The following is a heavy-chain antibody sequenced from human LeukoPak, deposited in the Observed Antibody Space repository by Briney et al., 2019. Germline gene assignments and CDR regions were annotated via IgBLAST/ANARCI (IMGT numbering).Heavy chain of an antibody. CDR3: ARVGRWNSGYDYGPIDY. V-gene: IGHV3-23*01. D-gene: IGHD5-12*01. Sequence: GGSLRLSCAASGFTFNNFAMSWVRQAPGKGLEWVSAISGSGGSTYYADSVKGRFTISRDNSKNTLYLQMNSLRAEDTAVYYCARVGRWNSGYDYGPIDYWGQGTLVTVSS. CDR2: ISGSGGST. J-gene: IGHJ4*02. CDR1: GFTFNNFA.